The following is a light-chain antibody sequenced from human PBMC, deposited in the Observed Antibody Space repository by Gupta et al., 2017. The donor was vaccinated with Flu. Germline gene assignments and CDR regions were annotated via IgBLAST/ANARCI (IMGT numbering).Light chain of an antibody. CDR2: EVS. J-gene: IGLJ3*02. CDR3: SSYTRSTTSIIAWV. V-gene: IGLV2-14*01. Sequence: QSALTQPASVSGSLGPSITISCTGTSSDIGGYNRVSWYQQHPGKAPKLIIYEVSNRPSGLSDRFSGSRSGNTASLTISGLQADDEADDDCSSYTRSTTSIIAWVFGGGTRLTVL. CDR1: SSDIGGYNR.